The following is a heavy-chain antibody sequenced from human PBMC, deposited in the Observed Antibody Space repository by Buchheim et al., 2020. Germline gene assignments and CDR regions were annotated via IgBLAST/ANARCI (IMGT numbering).Heavy chain of an antibody. V-gene: IGHV4-39*07. J-gene: IGHJ4*02. Sequence: QLQLQESGPGLVKPSETLSLTCTVSGGSISSSSYYWGWIRQPPGKGLEWIGSIVYSGSTYYNPSRKSRVTIPVDTSKNPFSLKLNSVTAADTAVYYCARDLTGGSGWSPGEFDYWGQGTL. CDR3: ARDLTGGSGWSPGEFDY. CDR2: IVYSGST. D-gene: IGHD6-19*01. CDR1: GGSISSSSYY.